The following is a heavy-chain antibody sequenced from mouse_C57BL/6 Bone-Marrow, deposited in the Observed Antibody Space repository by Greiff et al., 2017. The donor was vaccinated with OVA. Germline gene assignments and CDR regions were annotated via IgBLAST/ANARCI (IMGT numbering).Heavy chain of an antibody. CDR1: GYTFTSYW. Sequence: QVQLQQPGAELVKPGASVKMSCKASGYTFTSYWITWVKQRPGQGLEWIGDIYPGSGSTNYNEKFKSKATLTVDTSSSTAYMQLSSLTSEDSAVYYCARTYDYDRYFDVWGTGTTGTVSS. J-gene: IGHJ1*03. D-gene: IGHD2-4*01. V-gene: IGHV1-55*01. CDR2: IYPGSGST. CDR3: ARTYDYDRYFDV.